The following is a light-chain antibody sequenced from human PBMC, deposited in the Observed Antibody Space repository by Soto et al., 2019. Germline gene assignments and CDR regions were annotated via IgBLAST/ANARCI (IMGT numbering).Light chain of an antibody. CDR3: QQYGSSSPWT. CDR2: KAS. Sequence: DIQMTQSPSTLSASVGDRVTITCRASQSIRSWLAWYQQKLGRAPKLLIYKASSLETGVPSRFSGSGSGTEFTLIISSLQPDDFASYYCQQYGSSSPWTFGQGTKVEIK. V-gene: IGKV1-5*03. CDR1: QSIRSW. J-gene: IGKJ1*01.